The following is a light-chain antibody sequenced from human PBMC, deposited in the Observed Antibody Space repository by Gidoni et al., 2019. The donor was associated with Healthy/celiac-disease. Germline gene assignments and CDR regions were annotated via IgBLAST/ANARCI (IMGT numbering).Light chain of an antibody. V-gene: IGKV3-15*01. CDR1: QSVSSS. Sequence: EIVMTQTPATLYLSPGERATLSCRPSQSVSSSLARYQQKPGQAPTLLIYGASTRATGSPARFSGSGSGTEFTLTISSLQSEDFAVYYCQQYNNWPPLTFGGGTKVEIK. CDR3: QQYNNWPPLT. CDR2: GAS. J-gene: IGKJ4*01.